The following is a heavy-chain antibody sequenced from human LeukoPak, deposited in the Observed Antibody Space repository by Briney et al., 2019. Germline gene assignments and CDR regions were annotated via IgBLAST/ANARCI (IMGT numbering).Heavy chain of an antibody. J-gene: IGHJ4*02. V-gene: IGHV1-18*01. D-gene: IGHD3-10*01. CDR1: GYTFTSYG. CDR3: AREVNYAVRGVVDY. CDR2: ISAYNGNT. Sequence: ASVKVSCKASGYTFTSYGISWVRQAPGQGLEWMGWISAYNGNTNYAQKLQDRVTMTTDTSTSTAYMELRSLRSDDTAVYYCAREVNYAVRGVVDYWGQGTLVTVSS.